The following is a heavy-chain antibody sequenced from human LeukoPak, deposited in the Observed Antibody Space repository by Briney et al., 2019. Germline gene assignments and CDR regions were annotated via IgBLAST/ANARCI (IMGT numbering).Heavy chain of an antibody. CDR1: GFTFSGYN. V-gene: IGHV3-21*01. CDR3: ARAAYSSSWPNYYFYYYMDV. J-gene: IGHJ6*03. CDR2: ISSSSSYI. D-gene: IGHD6-13*01. Sequence: GGSLRLSCAASGFTFSGYNMNWVRQAPGKGLEWVSSISSSSSYIYYADSVKGRFTISRDNAKNSLYLQMNSLRAEDTAVYYCARAAYSSSWPNYYFYYYMDVWGKGTTVTVS.